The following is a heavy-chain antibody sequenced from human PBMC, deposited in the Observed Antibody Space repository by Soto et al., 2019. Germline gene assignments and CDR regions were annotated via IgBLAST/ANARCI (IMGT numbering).Heavy chain of an antibody. V-gene: IGHV1-69*10. Sequence: GASVKVSCKASGGTLSSSAITWVRQAPGQGLEWMGGIVPILGIANYAQKFQGRVTITADKSTSTTYMDLSSLRSEDTAVYYCARLRYYYDSSGDYYLDSWGQGTLVTVSS. CDR3: ARLRYYYDSSGDYYLDS. CDR2: IVPILGIA. D-gene: IGHD3-22*01. CDR1: GGTLSSSA. J-gene: IGHJ4*02.